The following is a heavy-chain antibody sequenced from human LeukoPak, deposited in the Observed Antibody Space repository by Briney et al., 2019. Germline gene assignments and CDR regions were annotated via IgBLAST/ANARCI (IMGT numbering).Heavy chain of an antibody. D-gene: IGHD3-22*01. J-gene: IGHJ4*02. CDR3: AKGYYYDSSGYKGEDYFDY. CDR2: ISHDGSNK. CDR1: GFTFSSYA. Sequence: GGSLRLSCAASGFTFSSYAMHWVRQAPGKGLEWVAVISHDGSNKYYADSVKGRFTISRDNSKDTLYLQMNSLRAEDTAVYYCAKGYYYDSSGYKGEDYFDYWGQGTLVTVSS. V-gene: IGHV3-30*04.